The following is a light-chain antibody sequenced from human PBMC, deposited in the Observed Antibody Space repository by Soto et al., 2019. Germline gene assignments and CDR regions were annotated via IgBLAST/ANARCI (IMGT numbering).Light chain of an antibody. CDR2: DVS. Sequence: QSALTQPASVSGAPGQSITISCTGTSSDIGSYNYVSWYQQHPGEVPRLMIYDVSNRPSGVSNRFSGSKSGNTASLTISGLQAEDEADYYCGSYTSDNTLVFGGGTKLTV. CDR3: GSYTSDNTLV. V-gene: IGLV2-14*03. CDR1: SSDIGSYNY. J-gene: IGLJ2*01.